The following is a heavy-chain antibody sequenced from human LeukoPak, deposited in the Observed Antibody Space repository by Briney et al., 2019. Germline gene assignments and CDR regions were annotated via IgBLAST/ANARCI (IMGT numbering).Heavy chain of an antibody. CDR2: IRYNGNDN. V-gene: IGHV3-30*02. Sequence: GGSLRLSCVASGFTFSTYGMHWVRQAPGKGLEWVAFIRYNGNDNYYADSVKGRFTISRDNAKNSLYLQMNSLRAEDTAVYYCARDGDYYDSSYYFDYWGQGTLVTVSS. J-gene: IGHJ4*02. CDR1: GFTFSTYG. CDR3: ARDGDYYDSSYYFDY. D-gene: IGHD3-22*01.